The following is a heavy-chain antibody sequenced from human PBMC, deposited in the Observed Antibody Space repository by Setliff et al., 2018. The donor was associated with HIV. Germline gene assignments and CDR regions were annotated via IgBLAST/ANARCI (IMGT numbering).Heavy chain of an antibody. CDR1: GFTVSNNY. V-gene: IGHV3-66*01. Sequence: GGSLRLSCAASGFTVSNNYMSWVRQAPGKGLEWVSVIYSGGSTDHADSVKGRFTISRDNSKNTVYLQMNSLRAEDTAVYYCARFRLYHYSNKVDYWGQGTLVTVSS. CDR3: ARFRLYHYSNKVDY. D-gene: IGHD4-4*01. J-gene: IGHJ4*02. CDR2: IYSGGST.